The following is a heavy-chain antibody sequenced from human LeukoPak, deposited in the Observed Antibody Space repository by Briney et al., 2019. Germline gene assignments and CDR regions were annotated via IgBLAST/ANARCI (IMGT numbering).Heavy chain of an antibody. CDR3: ARYEQQLVPFDY. D-gene: IGHD6-13*01. Sequence: SETLSLTCAVYGGSFSGYYWSWIRQPPGKGLEWIGEINHSGSTNYNPSLKSRVTISVETSKNQFSLKLSSVTAADTAVYYCARYEQQLVPFDYWGQGTLVTVSS. CDR2: INHSGST. CDR1: GGSFSGYY. V-gene: IGHV4-34*01. J-gene: IGHJ4*02.